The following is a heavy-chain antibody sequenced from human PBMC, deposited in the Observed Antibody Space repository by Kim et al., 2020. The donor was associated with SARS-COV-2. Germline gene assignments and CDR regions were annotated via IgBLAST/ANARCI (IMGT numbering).Heavy chain of an antibody. CDR1: GGSISSGGYY. V-gene: IGHV4-31*03. CDR2: IYYSGST. D-gene: IGHD3-10*01. J-gene: IGHJ5*02. CDR3: ARGPRGLWFGELSGDWDP. Sequence: SETLSLTCTVSGGSISSGGYYWSWIRQHTGKGLEWIGYIYYSGSTYYNPSLKSRVTISVDTSKNQFSLKLSSVTAADTAVYYCARGPRGLWFGELSGDWDPWGRGTLVTVSS.